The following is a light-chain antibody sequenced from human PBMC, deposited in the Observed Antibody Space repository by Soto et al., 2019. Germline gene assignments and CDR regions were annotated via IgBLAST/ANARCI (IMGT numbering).Light chain of an antibody. V-gene: IGKV3-11*01. CDR2: GAS. J-gene: IGKJ4*01. CDR1: QSVSSC. CDR3: QQRSNWLT. Sequence: IVMTQSPVTLYVSPGERATLSCRASQSVSSCLAWYQQKPGQAPRLLIYGASNRATGIPARFSGSGSGTYFTLTISSLEPEDFAVYYCQQRSNWLTFGGGTKVDI.